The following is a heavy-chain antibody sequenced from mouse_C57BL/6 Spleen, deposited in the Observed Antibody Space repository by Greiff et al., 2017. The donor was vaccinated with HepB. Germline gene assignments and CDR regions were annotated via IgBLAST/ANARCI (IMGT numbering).Heavy chain of an antibody. D-gene: IGHD1-1*01. CDR2: IWSGGST. Sequence: QVQLKQSGPGLVQPSQSLSITCTVSGFSLTSYGVHWVRQSPGKGLEWLGVIWSGGSTDYNAAFISRLSISKDNSKCQVFFKMNSLQADDTAIYYCARNRDYYGSSYDYAMDYWGQGTSVTVSS. V-gene: IGHV2-2*01. CDR3: ARNRDYYGSSYDYAMDY. CDR1: GFSLTSYG. J-gene: IGHJ4*01.